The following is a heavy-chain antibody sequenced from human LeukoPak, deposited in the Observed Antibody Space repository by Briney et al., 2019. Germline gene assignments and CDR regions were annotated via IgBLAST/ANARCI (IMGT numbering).Heavy chain of an antibody. CDR3: ARAPQGVYGMDV. D-gene: IGHD3-16*01. V-gene: IGHV1-3*01. CDR1: GYTFTSYA. CDR2: INAGNGNT. J-gene: IGHJ6*02. Sequence: ASVKVSCKASGYTFTSYAMHWVRQAPGQRLEWMGWINAGNGNTKYSQKFQGRVTITRDTSASTAYMELSSLRSEDTAVYYCARAPQGVYGMDVWGQGTTATVSS.